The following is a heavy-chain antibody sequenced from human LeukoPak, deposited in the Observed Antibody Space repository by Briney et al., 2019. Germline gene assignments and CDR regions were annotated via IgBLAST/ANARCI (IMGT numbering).Heavy chain of an antibody. J-gene: IGHJ4*02. CDR2: INSDGSST. Sequence: TGGSLRLSCAASGFTFSSYWMHWVRQAPGKGLVWVSRINSDGSSTSYADSVKGRFTISRDNAKNTLYLQMNSLRAEDTAVYYCARVTSRTPAAGIDYWGQGTLVTVSS. CDR1: GFTFSSYW. V-gene: IGHV3-74*01. D-gene: IGHD6-13*01. CDR3: ARVTSRTPAAGIDY.